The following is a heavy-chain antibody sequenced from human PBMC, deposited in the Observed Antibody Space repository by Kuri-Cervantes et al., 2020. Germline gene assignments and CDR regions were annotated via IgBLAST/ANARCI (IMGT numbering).Heavy chain of an antibody. V-gene: IGHV4-39*07. CDR2: IYYSGST. Sequence: SETLSLTCTVSGGSISSSSYYWGWIRQPPGKGLEWIGSIYYSGSTYYNPSLKSRVTISVDTSKNQFSLKLSSVTAADTAVYYCAIQYSAISGWFDPWGQGTPVTVSS. CDR3: AIQYSAISGWFDP. J-gene: IGHJ5*02. D-gene: IGHD2-21*02. CDR1: GGSISSSSYY.